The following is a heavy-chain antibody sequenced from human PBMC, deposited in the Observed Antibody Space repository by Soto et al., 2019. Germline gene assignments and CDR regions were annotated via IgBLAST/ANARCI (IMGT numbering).Heavy chain of an antibody. CDR1: GFTFSSYA. J-gene: IGHJ4*02. CDR3: AKDSLAYCGGDCYPSYFDY. CDR2: ISGSGGST. V-gene: IGHV3-23*01. Sequence: GGSLILSCAAAGFTFSSYAMSWVLQAPGKGLEWVSAISGSGGSTYYADSVKGRFTISRDNSKNTLYLQMNSLRAEDTAVYYCAKDSLAYCGGDCYPSYFDYWGQGTLVTVSS. D-gene: IGHD2-21*02.